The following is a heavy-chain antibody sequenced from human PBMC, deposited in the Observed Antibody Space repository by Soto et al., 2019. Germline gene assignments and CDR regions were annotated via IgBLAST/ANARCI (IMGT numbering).Heavy chain of an antibody. CDR3: ARHGVHGSHEYYFDY. D-gene: IGHD1-1*01. V-gene: IGHV5-51*01. CDR1: GYSFTSYW. J-gene: IGHJ4*02. Sequence: PGGSLKISCKGSGYSFTSYWIGWVRQMPGKGLEWMGIIYPGDSDTRYSPSFQGQVTISADKSISTAYLQWSSLKASDTAMYYCARHGVHGSHEYYFDYWGQGTLVTVSS. CDR2: IYPGDSDT.